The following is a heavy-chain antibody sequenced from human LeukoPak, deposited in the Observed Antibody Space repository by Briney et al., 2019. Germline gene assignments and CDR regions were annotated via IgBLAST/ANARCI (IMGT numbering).Heavy chain of an antibody. V-gene: IGHV4-59*08. CDR1: GGSISRYY. CDR3: ARHRGQLAIDY. Sequence: SETLSLTCTVSGGSISRYYWSWIRQPPGKGLEWIGYIYYSGSTNYNPSLKSRVTISVDTSKNQFSLKLSSVTAADTAVYYCARHRGQLAIDYWGQGTLVTVSS. J-gene: IGHJ4*02. CDR2: IYYSGST. D-gene: IGHD6-6*01.